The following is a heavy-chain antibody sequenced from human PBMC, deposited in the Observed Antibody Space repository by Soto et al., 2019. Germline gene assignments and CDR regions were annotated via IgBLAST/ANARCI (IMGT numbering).Heavy chain of an antibody. CDR2: INHSGST. CDR1: GGSFSGYY. V-gene: IGHV4-34*01. D-gene: IGHD3-3*01. J-gene: IGHJ3*02. CDR3: AREMREVVFGVVISTTVDAFDI. Sequence: QVQLQQWGAGLLKPSETLSLTCAVYGGSFSGYYWSWIRQPPGKGLEWIGEINHSGSTNYNPSLRSRVTISVEASKNQFSLKLSSVTGADPAVYYCAREMREVVFGVVISTTVDAFDIWGQGTMVTVSS.